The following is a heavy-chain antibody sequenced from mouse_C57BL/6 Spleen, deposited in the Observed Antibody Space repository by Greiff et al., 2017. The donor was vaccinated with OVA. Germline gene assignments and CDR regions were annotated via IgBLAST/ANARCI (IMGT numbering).Heavy chain of an antibody. D-gene: IGHD2-12*01. CDR2: ITPTNGGT. Sequence: EVQLQQSGPELVKPGASVTISCKASGYTFTDYYMNWVKQSHGKSLEWIGDITPTNGGTSYNQKLKGKATLTVDKSSSTVYMQLRSLTSEDSAVYYCARWGFISYDVDYWGTGTTLTVSS. V-gene: IGHV1-26*01. CDR3: ARWGFISYDVDY. CDR1: GYTFTDYY. J-gene: IGHJ2*01.